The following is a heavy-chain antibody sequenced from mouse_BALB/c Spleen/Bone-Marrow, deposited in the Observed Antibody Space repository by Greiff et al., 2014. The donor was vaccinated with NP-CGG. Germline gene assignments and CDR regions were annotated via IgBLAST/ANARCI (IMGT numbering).Heavy chain of an antibody. V-gene: IGHV1-4*02. J-gene: IGHJ2*01. D-gene: IGHD2-10*02. CDR1: GYSLTSYT. CDR3: ARPYGNYVYY. Sequence: QVQLQQPAAELARPGASVKMSCKASGYSLTSYTMHWVKQRPGQGLEWIGYINPSSGYNEYNQKFKDKTTLTADKSSSTAYMQLSSLTSEDSAVYYCARPYGNYVYYWGQGTTLTVSS. CDR2: INPSSGYN.